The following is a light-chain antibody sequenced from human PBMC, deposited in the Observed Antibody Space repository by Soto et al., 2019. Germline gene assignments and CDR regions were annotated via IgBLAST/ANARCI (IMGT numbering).Light chain of an antibody. Sequence: QSVLTQPPSASASLGASVTLTCTLSSGYSNYKVDWYQQRPGKGPRFVMRVGTGGIVGSKGDGIPDRFSVLGSGLNRYLTIKNIQEEDESDYHCGADHGRGSNSQGVFGTGTKLTVL. CDR2: VGTGGIVG. CDR1: SGYSNYK. CDR3: GADHGRGSNSQGV. V-gene: IGLV9-49*01. J-gene: IGLJ1*01.